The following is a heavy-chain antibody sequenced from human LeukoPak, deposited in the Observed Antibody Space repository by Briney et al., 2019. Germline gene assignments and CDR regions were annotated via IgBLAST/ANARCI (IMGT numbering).Heavy chain of an antibody. CDR1: GESFSAYF. D-gene: IGHD2-15*01. CDR2: INHRGSS. CDR3: ARGSAFDGYCSAGACDAGYYDI. J-gene: IGHJ4*02. V-gene: IGHV4-34*01. Sequence: PSETLSLTCAVYGESFSAYFWNWIRQAPGKPQEYIGEINHRGSSHYNPSLKTRVTLSVDTSKKQFSLKLTSVTAADTAVYFCARGSAFDGYCSAGACDAGYYDIWGQGTPVTVSS.